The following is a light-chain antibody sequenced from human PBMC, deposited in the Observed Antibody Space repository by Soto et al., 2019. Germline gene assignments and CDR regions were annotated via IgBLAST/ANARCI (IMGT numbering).Light chain of an antibody. CDR3: SSYTITSSPV. CDR2: EVT. J-gene: IGLJ1*01. Sequence: QSALTQPASVSGSPGQSITISCTGTSSDVGGYDFVSWYRQYPGQAPKILIYEVTHRPSGVPDRFSGSKSGNTASLTISGLHADEEADYYCSSYTITSSPVFGPGTKVTVL. V-gene: IGLV2-14*01. CDR1: SSDVGGYDF.